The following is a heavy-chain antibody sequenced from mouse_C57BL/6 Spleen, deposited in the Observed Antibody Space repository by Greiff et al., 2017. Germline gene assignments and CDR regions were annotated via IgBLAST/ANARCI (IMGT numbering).Heavy chain of an antibody. CDR2: IYPGDGDP. CDR1: GYAFSSSW. D-gene: IGHD2-5*01. Sequence: QVQLQQSGPELVKPGASVKISCKASGYAFSSSWMNWVKQRPGKGLEWIGRIYPGDGDPNYNGKFKGKATLTADKSSSTAYMQLSSLTSEDSAVYYCARGRSNYVAYWGQGTLVTVSA. CDR3: ARGRSNYVAY. V-gene: IGHV1-82*01. J-gene: IGHJ3*01.